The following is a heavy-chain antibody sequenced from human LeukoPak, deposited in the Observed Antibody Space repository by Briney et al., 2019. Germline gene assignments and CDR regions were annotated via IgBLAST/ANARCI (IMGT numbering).Heavy chain of an antibody. CDR2: INPNSGGT. CDR1: GYTFTGYY. CDR3: ARDPRGNSVYVFDY. J-gene: IGHJ4*02. D-gene: IGHD5/OR15-5a*01. V-gene: IGHV1-2*02. Sequence: ASVKVSCKASGYTFTGYYIHWVRQAPGRGLEWMGWINPNSGGTNYVQKFQGRVTMTRDTSISTAYMELNRLRSDDTAVYYCARDPRGNSVYVFDYWGQGTLVTVSS.